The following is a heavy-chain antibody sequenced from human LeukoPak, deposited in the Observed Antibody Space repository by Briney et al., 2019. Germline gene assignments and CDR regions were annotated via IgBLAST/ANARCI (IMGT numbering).Heavy chain of an antibody. J-gene: IGHJ4*02. V-gene: IGHV1-24*01. CDR1: GYTFTGYY. D-gene: IGHD6-13*01. CDR2: FDPEDGET. CDR3: ATLYSSSWYSPFDY. Sequence: GASVKVSCKPSGYTFTGYYMHWVRQAPGKGLEWMGGFDPEDGETIYAQKFQGRVTMTEDTSTDTAYVELSSLRSEDTAVYYCATLYSSSWYSPFDYWGQGTLVTVSS.